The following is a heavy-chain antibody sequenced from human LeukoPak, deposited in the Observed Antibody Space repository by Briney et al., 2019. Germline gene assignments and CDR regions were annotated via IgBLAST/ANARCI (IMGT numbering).Heavy chain of an antibody. J-gene: IGHJ4*02. D-gene: IGHD2-2*01. V-gene: IGHV3-23*01. CDR1: GFTFSSYS. CDR3: AKELGYCISASCYQSFDY. CDR2: ISVSAGTT. Sequence: GGSLRLSCAASGFTFSSYSMSWVRQAPGKGLEWVSAISVSAGTTYYADSVKGRFTISRDNSKNTLYLQVNSLRAEDSAVYYCAKELGYCISASCYQSFDYWGQGTLVTVSS.